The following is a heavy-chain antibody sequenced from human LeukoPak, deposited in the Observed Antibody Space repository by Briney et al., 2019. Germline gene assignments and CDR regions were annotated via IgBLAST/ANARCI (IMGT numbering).Heavy chain of an antibody. D-gene: IGHD2-15*01. V-gene: IGHV4-39*07. Sequence: SSETLPLTCTVSGGSISSYYWGWIRQSPGKGLEWIGTIFFTGSTYCNPSLKSRVTISVDTSKNQFSLKLSSVTAADTAVYYCARDRRYCSGGSCYSGFWFDPWGQGTLVTVSS. CDR2: IFFTGST. CDR3: ARDRRYCSGGSCYSGFWFDP. CDR1: GGSISSYY. J-gene: IGHJ5*02.